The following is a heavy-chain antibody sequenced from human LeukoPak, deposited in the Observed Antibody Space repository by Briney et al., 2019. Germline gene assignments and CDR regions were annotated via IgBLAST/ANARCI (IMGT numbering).Heavy chain of an antibody. J-gene: IGHJ5*02. V-gene: IGHV4-59*12. CDR3: ARDRRSRLGFDP. CDR2: IYYSGST. D-gene: IGHD6-13*01. Sequence: SETLSLTCTVSGGSISTYYWSWIRQPPGKGLEWIGYIYYSGSTNYSPSLKSRVTISVDTSKNQFSLKLSSVTAADTAVYYCARDRRSRLGFDPWGQGTLVTVSS. CDR1: GGSISTYY.